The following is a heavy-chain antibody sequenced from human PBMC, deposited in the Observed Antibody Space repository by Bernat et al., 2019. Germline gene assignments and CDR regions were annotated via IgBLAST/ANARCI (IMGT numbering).Heavy chain of an antibody. CDR2: ISYDGSNK. Sequence: QVQLVESGGGVVQPGRSLRLSCAASGFTFSSYAMYWVRQAPGKGLEWVAVISYDGSNKYYADSVKGRFTISRDNSKNTLYLQMNSLRAEDTAVYYCARARGSYPGANAFDIWGQGTMVTVSS. CDR3: ARARGSYPGANAFDI. V-gene: IGHV3-30-3*01. J-gene: IGHJ3*02. CDR1: GFTFSSYA. D-gene: IGHD1-26*01.